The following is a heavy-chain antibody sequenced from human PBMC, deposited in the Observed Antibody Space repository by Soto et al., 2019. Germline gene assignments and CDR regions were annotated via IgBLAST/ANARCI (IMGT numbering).Heavy chain of an antibody. CDR1: GFTLSDYY. V-gene: IGHV3-72*01. CDR3: ARDFATHCSGSTCYPYAY. J-gene: IGHJ4*02. Sequence: ESGGDLVQPGGSLRLSCAASGFTLSDYYIDWFRLPPGRGLEWVARLKNTPIHHLPEYTAAVKGRFFMSRDDSKNLAYLQVNSLRGEDTAMYYCARDFATHCSGSTCYPYAYWGQGALVTVSS. CDR2: LKNTPIHHLP. D-gene: IGHD2-15*01.